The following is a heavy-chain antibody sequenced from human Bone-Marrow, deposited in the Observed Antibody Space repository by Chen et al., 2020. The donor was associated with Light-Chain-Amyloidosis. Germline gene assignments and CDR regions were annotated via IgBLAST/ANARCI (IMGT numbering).Heavy chain of an antibody. Sequence: VRQAPGQGPEWMGWISTHNGNTKYSQKFQGRVTMTTDTSTSTVFMELRSLRYDDTAVYYCARGEVTTSFYYYGMDVWGQGTTVTVSS. CDR3: ARGEVTTSFYYYGMDV. CDR2: ISTHNGNT. D-gene: IGHD4-17*01. V-gene: IGHV1-18*01. J-gene: IGHJ6*02.